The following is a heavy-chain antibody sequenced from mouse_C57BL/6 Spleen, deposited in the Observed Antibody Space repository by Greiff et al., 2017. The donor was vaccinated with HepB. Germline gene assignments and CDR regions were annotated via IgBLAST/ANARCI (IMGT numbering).Heavy chain of an antibody. CDR2: INPSSGNT. CDR1: GYTFTSYT. Sequence: VQLQQSGAELVKPGASVKMSCKASGYTFTSYTMHWVKQRPGQGLEWIGYINPSSGNTKYDEKLKDKATMTTDKASSTAYMQLSSLTSEDSAVYYGASKSTRASYWGQGTTLTVSS. CDR3: ASKSTRASY. V-gene: IGHV1-4*01. J-gene: IGHJ2*01.